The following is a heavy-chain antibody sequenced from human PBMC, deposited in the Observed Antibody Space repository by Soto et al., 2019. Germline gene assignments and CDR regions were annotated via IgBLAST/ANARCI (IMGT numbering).Heavy chain of an antibody. D-gene: IGHD3-10*01. CDR1: GGSISSYY. V-gene: IGHV4-59*01. J-gene: IGHJ6*03. CDR2: IYYSGST. CDR3: ARARYYGSGSYYKPYYYYYMDV. Sequence: LSLTCTVSGGSISSYYWSWIRQPPGKGLEWIGYIYYSGSTNYNPSLKSRVTISVDTSKNQFSLKLSSVTAADTAVYYCARARYYGSGSYYKPYYYYYMDVWGKGTTVTVYS.